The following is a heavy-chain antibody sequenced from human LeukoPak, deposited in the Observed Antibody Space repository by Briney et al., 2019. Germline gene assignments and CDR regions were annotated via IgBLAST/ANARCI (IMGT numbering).Heavy chain of an antibody. Sequence: VASVKVSCKASGGTFSSYAISWVRQAPGQGLGWMGGIIPIFGTANYAQKFQGRVTITADKSTSTAYMELSSLRSEDTAVYYCARVGTEVDYFDYWGQGTLVTVSS. CDR1: GGTFSSYA. D-gene: IGHD1-1*01. V-gene: IGHV1-69*06. J-gene: IGHJ4*02. CDR3: ARVGTEVDYFDY. CDR2: IIPIFGTA.